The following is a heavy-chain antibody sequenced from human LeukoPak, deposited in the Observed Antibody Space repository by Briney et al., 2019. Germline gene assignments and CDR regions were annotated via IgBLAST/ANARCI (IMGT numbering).Heavy chain of an antibody. CDR3: ARGQKPIQLWFGGVGRHFDY. CDR1: GGSISSYY. J-gene: IGHJ4*02. V-gene: IGHV4-59*08. Sequence: SETLSLTCTVSGGSISSYYWSWIRQPPGKGLEWIGYIYYSGSTNYNPSLKSRVTISVDTSKNQFSLKLSSVTAADTAVYYCARGQKPIQLWFGGVGRHFDYWGQGTLVTVSS. CDR2: IYYSGST. D-gene: IGHD5-18*01.